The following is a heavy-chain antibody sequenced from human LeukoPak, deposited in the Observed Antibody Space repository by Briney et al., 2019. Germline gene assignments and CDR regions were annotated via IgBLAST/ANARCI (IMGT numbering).Heavy chain of an antibody. CDR2: ISSSSYI. J-gene: IGHJ4*02. CDR1: GFTFSSYS. D-gene: IGHD3-10*01. V-gene: IGHV3-21*01. Sequence: GGSLRLSCAASGFTFSSYSMNWVRQAPGKGLEWVSSISSSSYIYYADSVKGRFTISRDNAKNSLYLQMNSLRAEDTAVYYCARDLEAYGSGSYYFDYWGQGTLATVSS. CDR3: ARDLEAYGSGSYYFDY.